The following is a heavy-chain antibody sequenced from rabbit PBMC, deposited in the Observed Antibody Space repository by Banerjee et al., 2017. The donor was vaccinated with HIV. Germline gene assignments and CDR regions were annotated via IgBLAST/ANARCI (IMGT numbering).Heavy chain of an antibody. Sequence: QEQLVESGGGLVKPEGSLTLTCKASGFSLSNNYVMCWVRQAPGKGLEWIACINTISGDTVYATWAKGRFTISRSTSLNTVDLKMTSLTAADTATYFCARDLTGVTGWNFNLWGQGTLVTVS. J-gene: IGHJ4*01. CDR3: ARDLTGVTGWNFNL. V-gene: IGHV1S43*01. CDR1: GFSLSNNYV. CDR2: INTISGDT. D-gene: IGHD7-1*01.